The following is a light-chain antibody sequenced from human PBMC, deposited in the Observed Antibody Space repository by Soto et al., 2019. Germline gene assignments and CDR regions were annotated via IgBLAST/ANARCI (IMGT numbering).Light chain of an antibody. Sequence: NFMLTQPHSVSESPGKTVTISCTRSSGSVASNHVQWYQQRPGSAPTTLIYENNQRPSGVPDRFSGSVDSSSNSASLTISGLKTEDEADYYCCSYAGSSTYVFGTGTQLTVL. CDR1: SGSVASNH. J-gene: IGLJ1*01. CDR2: ENN. V-gene: IGLV6-57*04. CDR3: CSYAGSSTYV.